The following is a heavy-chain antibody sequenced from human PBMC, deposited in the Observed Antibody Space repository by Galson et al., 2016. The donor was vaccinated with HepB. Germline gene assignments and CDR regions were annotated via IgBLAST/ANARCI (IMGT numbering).Heavy chain of an antibody. CDR1: GFTFSSYW. CDR2: INQDGIKK. CDR3: AISGGPS. D-gene: IGHD4-23*01. V-gene: IGHV3-7*01. Sequence: SLRLSCATSGFTFSSYWMPWVRQAPGKGLEWVANINQDGIKKYYVGSVEGRFTISRDNAKKSLYSQMDSLRAEDTAVYYCAISGGPSWGQGTLVTVSS. J-gene: IGHJ5*02.